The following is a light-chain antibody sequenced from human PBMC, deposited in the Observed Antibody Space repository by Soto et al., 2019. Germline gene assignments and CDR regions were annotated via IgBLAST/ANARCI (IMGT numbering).Light chain of an antibody. CDR1: SSDVGSYNL. CDR2: EIS. J-gene: IGLJ1*01. CDR3: SSYTSSSTGV. V-gene: IGLV2-14*02. Sequence: QSALTQPASVSGSPGQSITISCTGTSSDVGSYNLVSWYQQHPGKAPKLMIYEISNRPSGVSNRFSGSKSGNTASLTISGLQAEDEADYYCSSYTSSSTGVFGTGTKVTVL.